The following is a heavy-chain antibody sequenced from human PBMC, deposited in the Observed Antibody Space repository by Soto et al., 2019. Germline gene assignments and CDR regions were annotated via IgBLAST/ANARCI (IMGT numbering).Heavy chain of an antibody. CDR1: GYTFTNFG. D-gene: IGHD1-26*01. V-gene: IGHV1-18*04. CDR3: ARAQMYSGAYHDF. CDR2: VTPYNGNA. J-gene: IGHJ4*02. Sequence: QVQLVQSGAEVENPGASVKVSCKASGYTFTNFGINWVRQAPGQGLEWMGWVTPYNGNANYAQKHQGRLTITTDTSTNIAYMELRSLRSDDTAVYYCARAQMYSGAYHDFWGQGTLVTVSS.